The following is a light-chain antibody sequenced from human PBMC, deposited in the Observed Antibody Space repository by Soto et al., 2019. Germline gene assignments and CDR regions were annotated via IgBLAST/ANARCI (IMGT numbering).Light chain of an antibody. CDR3: QQYKTYPYT. J-gene: IGKJ2*01. CDR2: QAS. CDR1: QSISSW. V-gene: IGKV1-5*03. Sequence: DIQMTQSPSTLSASIGDRVTITCRASQSISSWLTWYQQKPGKAPKLLIYQASSLESGVPSRFSGSGSGTEFTLTTSSLQPDDFATYYCQQYKTYPYTFGQGTKQEIK.